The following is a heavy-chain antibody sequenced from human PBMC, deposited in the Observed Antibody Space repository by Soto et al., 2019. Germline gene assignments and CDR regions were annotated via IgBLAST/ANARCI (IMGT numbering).Heavy chain of an antibody. D-gene: IGHD2-15*01. V-gene: IGHV3-30-3*01. CDR3: ARGTRLCSGGSCYHYYGMDV. J-gene: IGHJ6*02. CDR1: GFTFSSYA. Sequence: VGSLRLSCAASGFTFSSYAMHWVRQAPGKGLEWVAVISYDGSNKYYADSVKGRFTISRDNSKNTLYLQMNSLRAEDTAVYYCARGTRLCSGGSCYHYYGMDVWGQGTTVTVSS. CDR2: ISYDGSNK.